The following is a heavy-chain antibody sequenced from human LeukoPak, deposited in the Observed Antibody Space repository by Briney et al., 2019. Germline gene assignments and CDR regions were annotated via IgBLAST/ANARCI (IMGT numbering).Heavy chain of an antibody. CDR3: AKDLDSDSSGWYVASY. J-gene: IGHJ4*02. V-gene: IGHV3-23*01. CDR1: GFTFSSYA. Sequence: GGSLILSCAASGFTFSSYAMSWVRQAPGKGLEWVSAISGSGGSTYYADSVKGRFTISRDNSKNTLYLQMNSLRAEDTAVYYCAKDLDSDSSGWYVASYWGQGTLVTVSS. D-gene: IGHD6-19*01. CDR2: ISGSGGST.